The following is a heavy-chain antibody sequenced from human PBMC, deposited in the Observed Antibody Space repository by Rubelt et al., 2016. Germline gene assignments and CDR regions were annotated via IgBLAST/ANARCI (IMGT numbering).Heavy chain of an antibody. CDR2: IYYSGST. Sequence: GLEWIGSIYYSGSTYYNPSLKSRVTISVDTSKNQFSLKLSSVTAADTAVYYCARHPLYCSSTSCYVGLADYWGQGTLVTVSS. D-gene: IGHD2-2*01. CDR3: ARHPLYCSSTSCYVGLADY. J-gene: IGHJ4*02. V-gene: IGHV4-39*01.